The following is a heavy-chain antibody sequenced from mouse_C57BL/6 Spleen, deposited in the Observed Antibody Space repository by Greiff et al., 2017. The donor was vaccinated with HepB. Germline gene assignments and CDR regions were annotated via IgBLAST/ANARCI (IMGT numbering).Heavy chain of an antibody. D-gene: IGHD2-2*01. CDR3: ASGWLRPTRDFDY. CDR2: INPYNGGT. Sequence: EVKLEESGPVLVKPGASVKMSCKASGYTFTDYYMNWVKQSHGKSLEWIGVINPYNGGTSYNQKFKGKATLTVDKSSSTAYMELNSLTSEDSAVYYWASGWLRPTRDFDYWGQGTTLTVSS. V-gene: IGHV1-19*01. J-gene: IGHJ2*01. CDR1: GYTFTDYY.